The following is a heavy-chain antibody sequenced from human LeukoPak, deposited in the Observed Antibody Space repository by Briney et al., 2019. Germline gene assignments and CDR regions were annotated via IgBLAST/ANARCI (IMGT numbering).Heavy chain of an antibody. CDR2: IYTSGST. Sequence: SETLSLTCTVSGGSISSYYWSWIRQPAGKGLEWIGRIYTSGSTNYNPSLKSRVAMSVDTSKNQFSLKLSSVTAADTAVYYCARRYYDSSSYVWFDPWGQGTLVTVSS. V-gene: IGHV4-4*07. CDR1: GGSISSYY. CDR3: ARRYYDSSSYVWFDP. J-gene: IGHJ5*02. D-gene: IGHD3-22*01.